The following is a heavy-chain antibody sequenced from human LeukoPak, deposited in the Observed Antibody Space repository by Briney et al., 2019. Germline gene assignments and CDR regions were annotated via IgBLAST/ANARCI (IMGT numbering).Heavy chain of an antibody. D-gene: IGHD5-24*01. Sequence: GGSLRLSCAASGFTFSSYAMHWVRQAPGKGLEYVSAISSNGGSTYYANSVTGRFTISRDNSKNTLYLQMGSLRAEDMAVYYCARGGMATWRYFDYWGQGTLVTVSS. V-gene: IGHV3-64*01. CDR3: ARGGMATWRYFDY. J-gene: IGHJ4*02. CDR1: GFTFSSYA. CDR2: ISSNGGST.